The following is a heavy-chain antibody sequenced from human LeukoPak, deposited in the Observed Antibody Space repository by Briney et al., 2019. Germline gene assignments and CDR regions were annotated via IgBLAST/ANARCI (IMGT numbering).Heavy chain of an antibody. CDR2: ISSSGSTI. CDR3: AKTVSSTSFYYYYYYMDV. D-gene: IGHD2-2*01. J-gene: IGHJ6*03. V-gene: IGHV3-11*01. Sequence: GGSLRLSCAVSGFTFSDYYMSWIRQAPGKGLVWVSYISSSGSTIYYADTVKGRFTISRDNAKNSLYLQMNSLSAEDPAVYYCAKTVSSTSFYYYYYYMDVWGKGTTVTVSS. CDR1: GFTFSDYY.